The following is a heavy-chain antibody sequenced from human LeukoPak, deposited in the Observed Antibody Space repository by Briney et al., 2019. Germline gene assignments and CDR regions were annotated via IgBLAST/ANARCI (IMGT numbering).Heavy chain of an antibody. CDR2: INHSGST. V-gene: IGHV4-39*07. CDR3: ARGGSTEVAFDI. Sequence: PSETLSLTCTVSNGSISSSSYYWGWIRQPPGKGLEWIGEINHSGSTNYNPSLKSRVTISVDTSKNQFSLKLSSVTAADTAVYYSARGGSTEVAFDIWGQGTMVTVSS. CDR1: NGSISSSSYY. J-gene: IGHJ3*02.